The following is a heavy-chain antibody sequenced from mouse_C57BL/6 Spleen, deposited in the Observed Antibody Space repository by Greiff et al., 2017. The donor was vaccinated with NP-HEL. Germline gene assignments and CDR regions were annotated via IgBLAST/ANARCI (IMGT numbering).Heavy chain of an antibody. Sequence: EVQLQQSGPELVKPGASVKMSCKASGYTFTDYNMHWVKQSHGKSLEWIGYINPNNGGTSYNQKFKGKATLTVNKSSSTAYMELRSLTSEDSAVYYCARIWAYYYGSSYAMDYWGQGTSVTVSS. J-gene: IGHJ4*01. V-gene: IGHV1-22*01. CDR2: INPNNGGT. CDR3: ARIWAYYYGSSYAMDY. D-gene: IGHD1-1*01. CDR1: GYTFTDYN.